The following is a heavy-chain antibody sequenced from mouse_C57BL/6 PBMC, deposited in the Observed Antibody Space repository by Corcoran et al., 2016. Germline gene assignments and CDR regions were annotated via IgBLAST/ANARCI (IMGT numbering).Heavy chain of an antibody. CDR2: INPNNGGT. J-gene: IGHJ4*01. D-gene: IGHD1-1*01. CDR1: GYTFTDYY. Sequence: EVQLQQSGPELVKPGASVKISCKASGYTFTDYYMNWVKQSHGKSLEWIGDINPNNGGTSYNQKFKGKATLTVDKSSSTAYMELRSLTSEDSAVYYCANGSSQGYYAMDYWGQGTSVTVSS. CDR3: ANGSSQGYYAMDY. V-gene: IGHV1-26*01.